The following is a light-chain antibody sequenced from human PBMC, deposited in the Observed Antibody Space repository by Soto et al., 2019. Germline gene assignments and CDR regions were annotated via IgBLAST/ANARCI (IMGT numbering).Light chain of an antibody. CDR3: HQYATDPLT. CDR1: QSVGRDY. Sequence: EIVLTQSPGTLSLSPGDRATLSCRASQSVGRDYLAWFQHKAGQAPRLLVHGASDRATGIPGRFSGSGSGTGFTLTISRLEPEDFAMYYCHQYATDPLTFGGGTKVEL. V-gene: IGKV3-20*01. CDR2: GAS. J-gene: IGKJ4*01.